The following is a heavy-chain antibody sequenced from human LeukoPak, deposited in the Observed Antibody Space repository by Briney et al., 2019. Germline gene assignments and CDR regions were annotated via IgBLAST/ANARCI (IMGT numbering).Heavy chain of an antibody. CDR1: GYTFTSYG. CDR2: ISAYNGNT. J-gene: IGHJ5*02. D-gene: IGHD1-26*01. Sequence: ASVKVSCKASGYTFTSYGISWVRQAPGQGLGWMGWISAYNGNTNYAQKLQGRVTMTTDTSTSTAYMELRSLRSDDTAVYYCAREERVGARGGNWFDPWGQGTLVTVSS. V-gene: IGHV1-18*01. CDR3: AREERVGARGGNWFDP.